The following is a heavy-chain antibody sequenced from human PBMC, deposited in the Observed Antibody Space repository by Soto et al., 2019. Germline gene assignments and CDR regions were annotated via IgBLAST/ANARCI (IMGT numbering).Heavy chain of an antibody. D-gene: IGHD7-27*01. J-gene: IGHJ3*02. CDR2: IRSKANSYAT. CDR1: GFTFSGSA. CDR3: TRAWASFSAFDI. V-gene: IGHV3-73*01. Sequence: GWSLRLSCAASGFTFSGSAMHWVRQASGKGLEWVGRIRSKANSYATAYAASVKGRFTISRDDSKNTAYLQMNSLKTEDTAVYYCTRAWASFSAFDIWGQGTMVTVSS.